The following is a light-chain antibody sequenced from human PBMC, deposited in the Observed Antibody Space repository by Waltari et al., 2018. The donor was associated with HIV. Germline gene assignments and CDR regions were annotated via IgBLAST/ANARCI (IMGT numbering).Light chain of an antibody. CDR3: HQRRNWPRT. V-gene: IGKV3-11*01. J-gene: IGKJ1*01. Sequence: EIVLTQSPATLSLSPGERATLSCRASQSVNTYLAWYQPKPGQAPRLLIYDASTRATDIPARFSGGGSGTDFSLAIISLEPEDFAVYYCHQRRNWPRTFGQGTKVDIK. CDR2: DAS. CDR1: QSVNTY.